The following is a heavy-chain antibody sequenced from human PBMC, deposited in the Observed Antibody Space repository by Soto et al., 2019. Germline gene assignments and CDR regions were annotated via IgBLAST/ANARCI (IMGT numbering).Heavy chain of an antibody. D-gene: IGHD3-22*01. V-gene: IGHV4-61*01. CDR1: GGSVSSGSYY. CDR2: IYYSGST. CDR3: ARDKRYYYDSSGYYYGYNWFDP. Sequence: SETLSLTCTVSGGSVSSGSYYWSWIRQPPGKGLEWIGYIYYSGSTNYNASLKSRVTISVDTSKNQFSLKLSSVTAADTAVYYCARDKRYYYDSSGYYYGYNWFDPWGQGTLVTVSS. J-gene: IGHJ5*02.